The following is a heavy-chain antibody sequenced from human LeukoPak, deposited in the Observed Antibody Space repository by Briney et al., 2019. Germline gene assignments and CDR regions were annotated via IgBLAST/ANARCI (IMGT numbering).Heavy chain of an antibody. CDR2: INHSGST. CDR1: GGSFSGYY. CDR3: ARGPVVDYFDGSGYYYFDS. J-gene: IGHJ4*02. Sequence: SETLSLTCAVFGGSFSGYYWTWIRHPPGKGLEWVWEINHSGSTNYNPSLKSRVTLSVDTSKHKFTLRLNSVTAADTAVYYCARGPVVDYFDGSGYYYFDSWGQGTPVTVSS. V-gene: IGHV4-34*01. D-gene: IGHD3-22*01.